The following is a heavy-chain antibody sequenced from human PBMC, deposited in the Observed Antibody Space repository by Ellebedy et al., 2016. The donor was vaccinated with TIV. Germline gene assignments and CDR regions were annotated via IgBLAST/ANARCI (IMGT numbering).Heavy chain of an antibody. CDR1: GYTFTSHG. J-gene: IGHJ4*02. D-gene: IGHD1-14*01. V-gene: IGHV1-18*04. Sequence: ASVKVSCKASGYTFTSHGISWVRQAPGQGLEWMGWISVHNGNTNYAQKFQGRVTMTSDTSTSTAYMELRSLRSDDTALYYCARDINRLDYWGRGSLVTVSS. CDR3: ARDINRLDY. CDR2: ISVHNGNT.